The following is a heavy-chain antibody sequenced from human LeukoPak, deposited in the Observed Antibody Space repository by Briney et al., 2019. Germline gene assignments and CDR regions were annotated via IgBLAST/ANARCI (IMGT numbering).Heavy chain of an antibody. CDR1: GGSISSYY. V-gene: IGHV4-59*01. Sequence: PLETLSLTCTVSGGSISSYYWSWIRQPPGKGLEWIGYIYYSGSTNYNPSLKSRVTISVDTSKNQFSLKLSSVTAADTAVYYCARGGSGSYYSDWFDPWGQGTLVTVSS. CDR3: ARGGSGSYYSDWFDP. D-gene: IGHD1-26*01. J-gene: IGHJ5*02. CDR2: IYYSGST.